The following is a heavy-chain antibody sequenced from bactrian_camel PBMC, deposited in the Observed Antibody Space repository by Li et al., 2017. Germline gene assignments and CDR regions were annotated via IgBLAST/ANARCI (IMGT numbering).Heavy chain of an antibody. CDR2: IDSDGSS. V-gene: IGHV3S55*01. Sequence: QLVESGGGSVRAGGSLRLSCAYFGVTSSYCMGWFRQAPGKEREAVATIDSDGSSSYATSAMGRFTISRDNAKNSLYLQMNNLKPEDTAMYYCAAQEPQLFGGNCYTRGTSERDLRRVNFGYWGQGTQVTVS. J-gene: IGHJ6*01. CDR3: AAQEPQLFGGNCYTRGTSERDLRRVNFGY. CDR1: GVTSSYC. D-gene: IGHD1*01.